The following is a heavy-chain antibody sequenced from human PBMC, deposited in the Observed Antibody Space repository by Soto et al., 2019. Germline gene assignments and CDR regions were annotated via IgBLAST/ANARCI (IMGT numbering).Heavy chain of an antibody. V-gene: IGHV3-48*01. Sequence: GSLRLSCAASGFTFSSYSMNWVRQAPGKGLEWVSYISSSSSTIYYADSVKGRFTISRDNAKNSLYLQMNSLRAEDTAVYHCAREYCSSTSCLNWFDPWGQGTLVTISS. D-gene: IGHD2-2*01. CDR1: GFTFSSYS. J-gene: IGHJ5*02. CDR3: AREYCSSTSCLNWFDP. CDR2: ISSSSSTI.